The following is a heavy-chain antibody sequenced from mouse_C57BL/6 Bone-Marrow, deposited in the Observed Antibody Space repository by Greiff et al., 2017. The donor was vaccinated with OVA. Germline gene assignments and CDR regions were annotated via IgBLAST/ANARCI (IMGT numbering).Heavy chain of an antibody. CDR3: ASYGY. J-gene: IGHJ2*01. V-gene: IGHV1-59*01. CDR2: IDPSDSYT. Sequence: QVQLQQPGAELVRPGTSVKLSCKASGYTFTSYWMHWVKQRPGQGLEWIGVIDPSDSYTNYNQKFKGKATLTVDTSSSTAYMQLSSLTSEDSAVYYGASYGYGGKGTTLTVSS. CDR1: GYTFTSYW. D-gene: IGHD1-1*01.